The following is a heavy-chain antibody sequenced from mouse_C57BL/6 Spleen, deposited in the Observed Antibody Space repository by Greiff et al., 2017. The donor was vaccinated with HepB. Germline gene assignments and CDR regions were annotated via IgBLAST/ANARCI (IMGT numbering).Heavy chain of an antibody. V-gene: IGHV1-9*01. J-gene: IGHJ4*01. D-gene: IGHD1-1*01. CDR2: ILPGSGST. CDR1: GYTFTGYW. CDR3: ARPPTTVVAPGYAMDY. Sequence: VKLMESGAELMKPGASVKLSCKATGYTFTGYWIEWVKQRPGHGLEWIGEILPGSGSTNYNEKFKGKATFTADTSSNTAYMQLSSLTTEDSAIYYCARPPTTVVAPGYAMDYWGQGTSVTVSS.